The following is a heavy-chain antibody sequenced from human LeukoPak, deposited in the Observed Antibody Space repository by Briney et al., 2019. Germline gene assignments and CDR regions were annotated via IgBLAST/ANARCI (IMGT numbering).Heavy chain of an antibody. CDR3: AIPPAYYSSSWYYFDY. CDR2: ISAYNGNT. D-gene: IGHD6-13*01. Sequence: ASVKVSCKAFGYTFTNFAVSWVRQAPGQGLEWMGWISAYNGNTNYAQKVQGRVTMTTDTSTNTAYMELRSLRSDDTAVYYCAIPPAYYSSSWYYFDYWGQGTLVTVSS. CDR1: GYTFTNFA. V-gene: IGHV1-18*01. J-gene: IGHJ4*02.